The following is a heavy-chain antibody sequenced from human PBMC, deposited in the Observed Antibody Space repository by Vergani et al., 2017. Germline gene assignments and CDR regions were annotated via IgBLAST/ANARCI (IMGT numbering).Heavy chain of an antibody. Sequence: EVQLVETGGGLIQPGGSLRLSCAASGFTVSSNYMSWVRQAPGKGLEWVANIKQDGSEKYYVDSVKGRFTISRDNAKNSLYLQMNSLRAEDTAVYYCARSRIRWQLPPYFDYWGQGTLVTVSS. CDR2: IKQDGSEK. J-gene: IGHJ4*02. CDR1: GFTVSSNY. CDR3: ARSRIRWQLPPYFDY. V-gene: IGHV3-7*01. D-gene: IGHD4-23*01.